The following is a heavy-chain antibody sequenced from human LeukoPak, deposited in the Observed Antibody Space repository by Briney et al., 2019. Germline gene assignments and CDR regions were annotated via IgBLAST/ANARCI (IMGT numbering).Heavy chain of an antibody. D-gene: IGHD3-22*01. Sequence: PSETLSLTCTVSGGSISSSSYYWGWIRQPPGRGLEWIGSIYYSGSTNYNPSLKSRVTISVDTSKNQFSLKLSSVTAADTAVYYCARGLFNYYDSSGPLGYWGQGTLVTVSS. CDR2: IYYSGST. CDR3: ARGLFNYYDSSGPLGY. V-gene: IGHV4-39*07. CDR1: GGSISSSSYY. J-gene: IGHJ4*02.